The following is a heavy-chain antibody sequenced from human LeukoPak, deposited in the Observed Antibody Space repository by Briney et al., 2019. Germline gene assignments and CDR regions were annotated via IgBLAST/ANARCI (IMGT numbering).Heavy chain of an antibody. J-gene: IGHJ4*02. D-gene: IGHD2-15*01. V-gene: IGHV3-7*01. CDR3: ARMPRLLDY. Sequence: PGGSLRLSWAASGFTFSTYWMAWVRQAPGKGLEWVAYVNPDGSQQWYVDSVKGRFAISRDNAMNSLYLQMNSLRAEDTAFYYCARMPRLLDYWGQGILVTVSS. CDR2: VNPDGSQQ. CDR1: GFTFSTYW.